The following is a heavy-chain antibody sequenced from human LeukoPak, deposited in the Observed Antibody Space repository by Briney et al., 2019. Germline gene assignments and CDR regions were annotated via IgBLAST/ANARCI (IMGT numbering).Heavy chain of an antibody. CDR3: AKGWDSSGWYAVY. Sequence: GGSLRLSCAASGFTFTNYWMSWVRQAPGKGLEWVSAISGSGGSTYYADSVKGRFTISRDNSKNTLYLQMNSLRAEDTAVYYCAKGWDSSGWYAVYWGQGTLVTVSS. D-gene: IGHD6-19*01. CDR1: GFTFTNYW. CDR2: ISGSGGST. J-gene: IGHJ4*02. V-gene: IGHV3-23*01.